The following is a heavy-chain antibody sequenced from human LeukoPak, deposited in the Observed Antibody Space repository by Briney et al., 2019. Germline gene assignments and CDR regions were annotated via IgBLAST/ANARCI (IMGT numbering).Heavy chain of an antibody. CDR1: GGSLSNYY. CDR3: VRGFSGVVGDY. J-gene: IGHJ4*02. Sequence: SETLSLTCTVYGGSLSNYYWSWLRQPPGKGLEWIGEIKPGGITNYNPSLKSRVTISLDTSKNQLSLKLISATAADTAVYYCVRGFSGVVGDYWGQGTLVTVSS. V-gene: IGHV4-34*01. CDR2: IKPGGIT. D-gene: IGHD3-10*01.